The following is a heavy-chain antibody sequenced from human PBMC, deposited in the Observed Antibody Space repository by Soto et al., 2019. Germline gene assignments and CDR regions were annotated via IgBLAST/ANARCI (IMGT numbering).Heavy chain of an antibody. V-gene: IGHV4-4*02. CDR2: IYHSGST. J-gene: IGHJ4*02. D-gene: IGHD6-13*01. CDR3: ASRSPKRAAARPPLDY. Sequence: QVQLQESGPGLVKPSGTLSLTCAVSGGSISSSNWWSWVRQPPGKGLEWIGEIYHSGSTNYNPSLTSRVTISVDKSKNQFSLKLSSVTAADTAVYYCASRSPKRAAARPPLDYWGQGTLVTVSS. CDR1: GGSISSSNW.